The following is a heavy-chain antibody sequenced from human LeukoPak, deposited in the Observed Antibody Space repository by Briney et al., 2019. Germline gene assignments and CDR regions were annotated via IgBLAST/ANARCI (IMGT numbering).Heavy chain of an antibody. J-gene: IGHJ6*02. D-gene: IGHD2-8*01. V-gene: IGHV3-23*01. Sequence: GGSLRLSCAASGFTFSSYAMSWVRQAPGKGLEWVSAISGSGGSTYYADSVKGRFTISRDNSKNTLYLQMNSLRAEDTAVYYCAKDLMVVAFYYYYYGMDVWGPGTTVTVSS. CDR3: AKDLMVVAFYYYYYGMDV. CDR1: GFTFSSYA. CDR2: ISGSGGST.